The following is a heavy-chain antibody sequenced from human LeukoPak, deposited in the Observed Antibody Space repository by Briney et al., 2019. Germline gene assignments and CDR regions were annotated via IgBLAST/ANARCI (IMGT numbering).Heavy chain of an antibody. V-gene: IGHV3-7*02. J-gene: IGHJ6*02. CDR2: IKQDGSEK. Sequence: GGSLRLSCAASGFTFSSYWMSWVRQAPGKGLEWVANIKQDGSEKYYVDSVKGRFTISRDNAKNSLYLQMNSLRAEDTAVYYCARSHYYDSSGSFNFNYGLDVWGQGTTVIVSS. CDR3: ARSHYYDSSGSFNFNYGLDV. D-gene: IGHD3-22*01. CDR1: GFTFSSYW.